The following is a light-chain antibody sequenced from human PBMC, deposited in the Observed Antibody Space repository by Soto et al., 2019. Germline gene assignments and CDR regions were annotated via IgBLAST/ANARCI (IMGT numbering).Light chain of an antibody. J-gene: IGKJ4*01. CDR3: QQYCSSPLT. CDR2: DAS. V-gene: IGKV3-20*01. CDR1: QSLSNNY. Sequence: EMVLTQSPGTLSLSPGDRATLSCRASQSLSNNYLAWYQQKPGQAPRLLIYDASSRATGIPDRFSGSGSGTDFNLSMSRLEPEDYAVYYCQQYCSSPLTFGGGTKVEIK.